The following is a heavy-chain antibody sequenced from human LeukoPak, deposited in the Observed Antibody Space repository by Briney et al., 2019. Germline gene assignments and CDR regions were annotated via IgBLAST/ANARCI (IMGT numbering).Heavy chain of an antibody. Sequence: PGGSLRLSCAASGFTFSSYGMHWVRQAPGKGLEWVAVIWYDGSNKYYADSVKGRFTISRDNSKNTLYLQMNSLGAEDTAVYYCAKDWGPEQQLDALNFDYWGQGTLVTVSS. CDR3: AKDWGPEQQLDALNFDY. J-gene: IGHJ4*02. CDR1: GFTFSSYG. V-gene: IGHV3-33*06. CDR2: IWYDGSNK. D-gene: IGHD6-13*01.